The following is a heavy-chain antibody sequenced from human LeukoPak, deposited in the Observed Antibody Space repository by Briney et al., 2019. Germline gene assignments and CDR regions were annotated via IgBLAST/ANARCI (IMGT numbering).Heavy chain of an antibody. CDR3: ARDSATVTTPYFDY. D-gene: IGHD4-17*01. V-gene: IGHV1-2*04. CDR2: INLNNGGT. J-gene: IGHJ4*02. Sequence: ASVKVSCKASGFTFTGYYINWVRQAPGQGLEWMGWINLNNGGTNYAQNFQGWVTMTRDTSTSTAYMELSRLRYDDTAVYYCARDSATVTTPYFDYWGQGSLVTVSS. CDR1: GFTFTGYY.